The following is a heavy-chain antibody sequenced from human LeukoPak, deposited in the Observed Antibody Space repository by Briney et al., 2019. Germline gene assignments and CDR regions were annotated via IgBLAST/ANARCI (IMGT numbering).Heavy chain of an antibody. CDR1: GFTFSSHG. CDR2: IWYDGSNK. J-gene: IGHJ4*02. CDR3: AKGGYNYGIDY. D-gene: IGHD5-18*01. V-gene: IGHV3-30*02. Sequence: GGSLRLSCAASGFTFSSHGMHWVRQAPGKGLEWAAFIWYDGSNKYYADSVKGRFTISRDNSKNTLYLQMNSLRAEDTAVYYCAKGGYNYGIDYWGQGTLVTVSS.